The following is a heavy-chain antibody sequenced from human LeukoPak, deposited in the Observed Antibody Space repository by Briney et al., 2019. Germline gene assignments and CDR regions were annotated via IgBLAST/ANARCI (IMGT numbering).Heavy chain of an antibody. V-gene: IGHV3-23*01. J-gene: IGHJ3*02. CDR2: ISGSGGNT. Sequence: PGGSLRLSCAASGFTFSSYAMRWVRQAPGKGLEWVSVISGSGGNTYYADSVKGRFTISRDNSKNTLYLQMNRLRAEDTAVYYCAKDPRTMVLESGAFDIWGQGTMVTVSS. CDR1: GFTFSSYA. CDR3: AKDPRTMVLESGAFDI. D-gene: IGHD3-10*01.